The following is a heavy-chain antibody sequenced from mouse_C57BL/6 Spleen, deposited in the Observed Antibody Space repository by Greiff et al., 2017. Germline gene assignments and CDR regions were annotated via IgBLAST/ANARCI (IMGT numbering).Heavy chain of an antibody. CDR3: ASWAGDYDDDLYYAMDY. CDR1: GYTFTSYW. Sequence: QVQLQQPGAELVKPGASVKLSRKASGYTFTSYWMHWVKQRPGQGLEWIGMIHPNSGSTNYNEKFKSKATLTVDKSSSTAYMQLSSLTSEDSAVYYCASWAGDYDDDLYYAMDYWGQGTSVTVSS. V-gene: IGHV1-64*01. CDR2: IHPNSGST. J-gene: IGHJ4*01. D-gene: IGHD2-4*01.